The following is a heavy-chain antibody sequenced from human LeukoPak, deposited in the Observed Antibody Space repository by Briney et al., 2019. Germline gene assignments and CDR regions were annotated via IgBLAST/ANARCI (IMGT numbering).Heavy chain of an antibody. D-gene: IGHD2-21*01. Sequence: SETLSLTCAVYGGSFSGYYWSWIRQPPGKGLEWIGSIYYSGSTYYNPSLKSRVTISVDTSNNQFSLKLSSVTAADTAMCYCARHSTIVTERWFDPWGQGTLVTVSS. CDR1: GGSFSGYY. J-gene: IGHJ5*02. V-gene: IGHV4-39*01. CDR2: IYYSGST. CDR3: ARHSTIVTERWFDP.